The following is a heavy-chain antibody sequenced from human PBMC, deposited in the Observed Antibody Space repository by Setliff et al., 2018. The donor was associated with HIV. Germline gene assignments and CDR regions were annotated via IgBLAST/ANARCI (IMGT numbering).Heavy chain of an antibody. CDR3: TSWGVPRDGFDI. CDR1: GFTFSSSW. Sequence: GESLTISCAGSGFTFSSSWMHWVRQAPGKGLVWVSRINGDGSFTVYADSVKGRFTISRDNSKNTLYLQMNSVRGEDTAVYYCTSWGVPRDGFDIWGHGTKVTVSS. J-gene: IGHJ3*02. CDR2: INGDGSFT. V-gene: IGHV3-74*01. D-gene: IGHD3-16*01.